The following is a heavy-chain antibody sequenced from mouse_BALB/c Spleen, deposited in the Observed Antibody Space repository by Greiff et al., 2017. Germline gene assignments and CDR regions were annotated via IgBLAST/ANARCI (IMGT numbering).Heavy chain of an antibody. D-gene: IGHD2-1*01. CDR1: GFNIKDYY. J-gene: IGHJ3*01. V-gene: IGHV14-4*02. CDR3: NALGSTMLTTAWFAY. Sequence: VQLQQSGAELVRSGASVKLSCTASGFNIKDYYMHWVKQRPEQGLEWIGWIDPANGDPEYAPKFQGKATMPADTSSNTAYLQLSSLTSEDTAVYYCNALGSTMLTTAWFAYWGQGTLVTVSA. CDR2: IDPANGDP.